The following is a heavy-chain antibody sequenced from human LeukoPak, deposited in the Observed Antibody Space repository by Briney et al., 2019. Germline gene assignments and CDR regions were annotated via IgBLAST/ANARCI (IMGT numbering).Heavy chain of an antibody. CDR2: INHSGST. Sequence: PSETLSLTCAVYGGSFSGYYWSWIRQPPGKGLEWIGEINHSGSTNYNPSLKSRVTISVDTSKNQFSLKLSSVTAADTAVYYCARGLMTTVTYYYYYGMDVWGQGTLVTVSS. D-gene: IGHD4-17*01. CDR1: GGSFSGYY. CDR3: ARGLMTTVTYYYYYGMDV. V-gene: IGHV4-34*01. J-gene: IGHJ6*02.